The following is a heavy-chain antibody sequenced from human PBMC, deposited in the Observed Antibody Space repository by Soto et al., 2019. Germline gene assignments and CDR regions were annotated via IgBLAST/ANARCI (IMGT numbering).Heavy chain of an antibody. V-gene: IGHV4-31*03. CDR3: ARAAGGTESITIFGVVISPERIIDY. J-gene: IGHJ4*02. CDR1: GGSISSGGYY. CDR2: IYYSGST. D-gene: IGHD3-3*01. Sequence: QVQLQESGPGLVKPSQTLSLTCTVSGGSISSGGYYWSWIRQHPGKGLEWIGYIYYSGSTYYNPSLKSRVTISVDTSKNQFSLKLSSVTAADTAVYYCARAAGGTESITIFGVVISPERIIDYWGQGTLVTVSS.